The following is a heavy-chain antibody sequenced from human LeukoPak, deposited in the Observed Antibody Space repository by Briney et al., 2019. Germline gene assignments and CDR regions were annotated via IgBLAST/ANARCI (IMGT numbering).Heavy chain of an antibody. V-gene: IGHV3-30*04. Sequence: GGSLRLSCAASGFTFSSYAMHWVRQAPGKGLEWVAVISYDGSNKYYADSVKGRFTISRDNSKNTLYLQMNSLRAEDTAVYYCARDRRGLVGATREFDYWGQGTLVTVSP. J-gene: IGHJ4*02. CDR3: ARDRRGLVGATREFDY. D-gene: IGHD1-26*01. CDR1: GFTFSSYA. CDR2: ISYDGSNK.